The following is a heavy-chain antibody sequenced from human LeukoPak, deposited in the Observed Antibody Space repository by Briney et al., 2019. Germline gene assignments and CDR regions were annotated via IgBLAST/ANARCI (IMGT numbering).Heavy chain of an antibody. CDR2: ISYDGSNK. D-gene: IGHD3-10*01. CDR3: ARGDGSGRPFDY. J-gene: IGHJ4*02. Sequence: GGSLRLSCAASGFTFSSYAMHWVRQAPGKGLEGVAVISYDGSNKYYADSVKGRFTISRDNSKNTLYLQMNSLRAEDTAVYYCARGDGSGRPFDYWGQGTLVTVSS. V-gene: IGHV3-30*04. CDR1: GFTFSSYA.